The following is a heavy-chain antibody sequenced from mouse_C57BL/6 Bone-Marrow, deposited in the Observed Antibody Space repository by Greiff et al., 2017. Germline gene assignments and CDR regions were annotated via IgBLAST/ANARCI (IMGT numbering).Heavy chain of an antibody. CDR2: IDPSAIYT. CDR3: ALYDYNEAWFAY. D-gene: IGHD2-4*01. CDR1: GYTFTSYW. J-gene: IGHJ3*01. V-gene: IGHV1-69*01. Sequence: QVQLQQPVAELVMPGASVKLSCKASGYTFTSYWMHWVKQRPGQGLEWIGEIDPSAIYTNHNQKFKGKSTLTVYKSSITAYMRLSSLTSEDSAVYYCALYDYNEAWFAYWGQRTLVTVSA.